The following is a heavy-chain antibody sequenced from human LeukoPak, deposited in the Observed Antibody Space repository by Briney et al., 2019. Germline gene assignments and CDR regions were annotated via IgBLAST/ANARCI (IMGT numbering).Heavy chain of an antibody. CDR1: GGSFSGYY. D-gene: IGHD6-19*01. Sequence: SETLSLTCAVYGGSFSGYYWSWIRQPPGKGLEWIGEINHSGSTNYNPSLKSRVTISVDTSKNQFSLKLSSVTAADTAVYYCARVPRYIAVAGTTFDYWGQGTLVTVSS. CDR2: INHSGST. J-gene: IGHJ4*02. CDR3: ARVPRYIAVAGTTFDY. V-gene: IGHV4-34*01.